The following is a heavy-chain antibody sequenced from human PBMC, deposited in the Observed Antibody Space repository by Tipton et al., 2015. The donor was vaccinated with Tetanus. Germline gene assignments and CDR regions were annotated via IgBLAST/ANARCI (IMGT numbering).Heavy chain of an antibody. Sequence: SLRLSCEVSGFTFSNYVMNWVRQAPGKGPEWVSSISSRNTYIYYADSVKGRFTISRDNAKSSLFLQMNGLRAEDTAIYYCTSGNTFVYWGQGTLLTVSS. V-gene: IGHV3-21*01. CDR1: GFTFSNYV. J-gene: IGHJ4*02. CDR2: ISSRNTYI. CDR3: TSGNTFVY. D-gene: IGHD2/OR15-2a*01.